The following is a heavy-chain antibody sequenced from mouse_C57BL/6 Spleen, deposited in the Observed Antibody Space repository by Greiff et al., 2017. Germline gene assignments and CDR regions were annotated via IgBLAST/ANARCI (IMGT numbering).Heavy chain of an antibody. CDR2: IYPGDGDT. Sequence: VQLQQSGPELVKPGASVKISCKASGYAFSSSWMNWVKQRPGKGLEWIGRIYPGDGDTNYNGKFKGKATLTADKSSSTAYMQLSSLTSEDSAVYVCATYGNYGDYYAMDYWGQGTSVTVSS. CDR3: ATYGNYGDYYAMDY. V-gene: IGHV1-82*01. D-gene: IGHD2-1*01. J-gene: IGHJ4*01. CDR1: GYAFSSSW.